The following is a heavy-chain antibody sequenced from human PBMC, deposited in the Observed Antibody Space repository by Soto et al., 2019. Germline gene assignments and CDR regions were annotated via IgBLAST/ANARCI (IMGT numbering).Heavy chain of an antibody. V-gene: IGHV3-15*01. D-gene: IGHD2-15*01. CDR2: IKSKTDGGTT. J-gene: IGHJ4*02. CDR1: GFTFSNAW. CDR3: TTDSYHLGYCSGGSCYSF. Sequence: GVLRLSCAASGFTFSNAWMSWVRQAPGKGLEWVGRIKSKTDGGTTDYAAPVKGRFTISRDDSKNTLYLQMNSLKTEDTAVYYCTTDSYHLGYCSGGSCYSFWGQGTLVTVSS.